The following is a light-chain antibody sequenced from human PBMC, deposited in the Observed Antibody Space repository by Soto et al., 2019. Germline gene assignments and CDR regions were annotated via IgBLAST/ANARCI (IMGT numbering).Light chain of an antibody. CDR1: QSVSSSY. V-gene: IGKV3-20*01. J-gene: IGKJ1*01. CDR2: GAS. CDR3: LQYGNSPRT. Sequence: EIVLTQSPGTLSLSPGERATLYCRASQSVSSSYLAWYQQKPGQAPRLLIYGASSRATGIPDRFSGSGSGTDFTLTISRLEPEDFAVYYCLQYGNSPRTFGQGTKVDIK.